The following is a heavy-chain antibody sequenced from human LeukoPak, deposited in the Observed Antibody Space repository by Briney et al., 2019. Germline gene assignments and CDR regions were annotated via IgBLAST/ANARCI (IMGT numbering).Heavy chain of an antibody. CDR3: ARDSSGYFDPMNWFDP. J-gene: IGHJ5*02. V-gene: IGHV3-7*01. D-gene: IGHD3-9*01. Sequence: GESLRLSCAASGFTFSSYEMNWVRQAPGKGLEWVANIKQDGSEKYYVDSVKGRFTISRDNAKNSLYLQTNSLRAEDTAVYYCARDSSGYFDPMNWFDPWGQGTLVTVSS. CDR2: IKQDGSEK. CDR1: GFTFSSYE.